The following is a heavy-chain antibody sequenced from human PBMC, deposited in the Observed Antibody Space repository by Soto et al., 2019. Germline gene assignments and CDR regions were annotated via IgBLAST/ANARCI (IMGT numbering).Heavy chain of an antibody. CDR2: IYYSGST. D-gene: IGHD6-13*01. J-gene: IGHJ4*02. Sequence: SETLSLTCTVSGGSISSSTYYWGWIRQPPGKGLEWIGTIYYSGSTYYNPSLKSRVTISVDTSKNQFSLKLSSVTAADTAVYYCARRGEQRLVRGFGFDYWGQGTLVTVSS. V-gene: IGHV4-39*01. CDR3: ARRGEQRLVRGFGFDY. CDR1: GGSISSSTYY.